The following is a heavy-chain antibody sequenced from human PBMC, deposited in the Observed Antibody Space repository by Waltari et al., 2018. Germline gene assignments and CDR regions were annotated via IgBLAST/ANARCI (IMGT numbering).Heavy chain of an antibody. CDR1: GFTFSSYG. J-gene: IGHJ4*02. Sequence: QVQLVESGGGVVQPGGSLRLSCAASGFTFSSYGMHWVRQAPGRGLGWVAFIRYDGRKKYYADSVKGRCTIARDKSKNTLYLQMNSLGAEDTAVYYCAKTPPPLRLGELSLPDYWGQGTLVTVSS. V-gene: IGHV3-30*02. D-gene: IGHD3-16*02. CDR2: IRYDGRKK. CDR3: AKTPPPLRLGELSLPDY.